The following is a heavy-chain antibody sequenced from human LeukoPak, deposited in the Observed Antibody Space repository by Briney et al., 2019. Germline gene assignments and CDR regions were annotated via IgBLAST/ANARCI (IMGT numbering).Heavy chain of an antibody. J-gene: IGHJ4*02. CDR2: VSNDGGIK. CDR3: AKGGEQKTFRYGMDS. CDR1: GFTFSAYY. D-gene: IGHD1/OR15-1a*01. Sequence: PGGSLRLSCAASGFTFSAYYMHWVRQAPGKGLEWVALVSNDGGIKYYGASVRGRFTISRDNPENTLYLQMNSLRADDTAVYYCAKGGEQKTFRYGMDSWGQGTLVTVSS. V-gene: IGHV3-30*18.